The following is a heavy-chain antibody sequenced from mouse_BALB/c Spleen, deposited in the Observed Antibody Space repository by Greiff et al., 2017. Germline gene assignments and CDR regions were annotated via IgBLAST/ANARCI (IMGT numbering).Heavy chain of an antibody. CDR1: GFTFSSYA. V-gene: IGHV5-9-4*01. CDR3: ARVNYGRAMDY. J-gene: IGHJ4*01. D-gene: IGHD1-1*01. CDR2: ISSGGSYT. Sequence: EVKLMESGGGLVKPGGSLKLSCAASGFTFSSYAMSWVRQSPEKRLEWVAEISSGGSYTYYPDTVTGRFTISRDNAKNTLYLEMSSLRSEDTAMYYCARVNYGRAMDYWGQGTSVTVSS.